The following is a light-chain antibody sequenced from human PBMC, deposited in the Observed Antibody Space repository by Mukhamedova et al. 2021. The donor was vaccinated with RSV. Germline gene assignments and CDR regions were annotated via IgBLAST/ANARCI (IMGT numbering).Light chain of an antibody. V-gene: IGKV3-20*01. Sequence: YMGKPGQAPRLLNYGASSRARATGIPDRFSGSGSGTDFTLTISRLEPEDIAVYYCQQYGISPYSFGQGTKLEIK. CDR2: GAS. CDR3: QQYGISPYS. J-gene: IGKJ2*03.